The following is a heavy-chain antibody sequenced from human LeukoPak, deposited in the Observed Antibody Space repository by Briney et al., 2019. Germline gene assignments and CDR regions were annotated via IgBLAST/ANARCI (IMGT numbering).Heavy chain of an antibody. V-gene: IGHV3-74*01. J-gene: IGHJ4*02. CDR2: INSDGSST. Sequence: GGSLGLSCAASGFTFSSYWMHWVRQAPGKGLVWVSRINSDGSSTSYADSVKGRFTISRDNAKNTLYLQMNSLRAEDTAVYYCARALRIAVAGASDFDYWGQGTLVTVSS. CDR3: ARALRIAVAGASDFDY. D-gene: IGHD6-19*01. CDR1: GFTFSSYW.